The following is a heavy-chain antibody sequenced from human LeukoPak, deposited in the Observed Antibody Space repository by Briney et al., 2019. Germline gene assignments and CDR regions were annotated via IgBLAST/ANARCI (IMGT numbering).Heavy chain of an antibody. CDR2: ISASGGTT. Sequence: GGSLRLSCAASGFTFSSYAMSWVRQAPGKGLEWVSGISASGGTTYYADSVKGRFTISRDNSKNTLVLQLNSLRAEDTAVYYCAKAPGGSNHYYYYYMDVWGKGTTVTVSS. D-gene: IGHD4-11*01. J-gene: IGHJ6*03. CDR3: AKAPGGSNHYYYYYMDV. V-gene: IGHV3-23*01. CDR1: GFTFSSYA.